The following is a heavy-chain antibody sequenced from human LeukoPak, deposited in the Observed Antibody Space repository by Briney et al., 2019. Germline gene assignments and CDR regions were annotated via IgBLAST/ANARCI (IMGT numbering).Heavy chain of an antibody. Sequence: PGRSLRLSCAASGFTFSSYSMNWDRQAPGKGLEWVSYISSSSSTIYYADSVKGRFTISRDNAKNSLYLQMNSLRAEDTALYYCARGLDYWGQGTLVTVSS. CDR3: ARGLDY. J-gene: IGHJ4*02. CDR2: ISSSSSTI. V-gene: IGHV3-48*04. CDR1: GFTFSSYS.